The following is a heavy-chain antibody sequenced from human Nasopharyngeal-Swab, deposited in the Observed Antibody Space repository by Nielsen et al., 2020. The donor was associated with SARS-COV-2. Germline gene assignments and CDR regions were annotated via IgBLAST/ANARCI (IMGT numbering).Heavy chain of an antibody. J-gene: IGHJ6*02. V-gene: IGHV4-59*08. CDR2: IYYSGST. D-gene: IGHD3-22*01. CDR3: ARLPRYYDSSGYFGSYYYYYGMDV. CDR1: GGSISSYY. Sequence: GSLRLSCTVSGGSISSYYWSWTRQPPGKGLEWIGYIYYSGSTNYNPSLKSRVTISVDTSKNQFSLKLSSVTAADTAVYYCARLPRYYDSSGYFGSYYYYYGMDVWGQGTTVTVSS.